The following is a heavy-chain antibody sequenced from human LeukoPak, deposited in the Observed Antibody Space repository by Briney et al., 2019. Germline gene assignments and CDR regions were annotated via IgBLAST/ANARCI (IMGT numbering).Heavy chain of an antibody. CDR1: GFAFSSYW. J-gene: IGHJ4*02. CDR3: SRSQFDY. CDR2: INGDGTIT. Sequence: GGSLRLSCAASGFAFSSYWMLWFRQVPGKGLVWVSRINGDGTITTYADFAKGRFTISRDNTKNILYLEMNNLRAEDTGIYYCSRSQFDYWGQGILVTVSS. V-gene: IGHV3-74*03.